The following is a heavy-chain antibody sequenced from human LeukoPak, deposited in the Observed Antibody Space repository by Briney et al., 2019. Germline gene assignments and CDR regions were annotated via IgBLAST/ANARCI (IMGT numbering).Heavy chain of an antibody. Sequence: SETLSLTCAVYGGSFSGYYWSWIRQPPGKGLEWIGEINHSGSTNYNPSLKSRVTISVDTYKNQFSLKLSSVTAADTAVYYCARGQDIVVVPAAPFDYWGQGTLVTVSS. CDR2: INHSGST. CDR3: ARGQDIVVVPAAPFDY. J-gene: IGHJ4*02. V-gene: IGHV4-34*01. CDR1: GGSFSGYY. D-gene: IGHD2-2*01.